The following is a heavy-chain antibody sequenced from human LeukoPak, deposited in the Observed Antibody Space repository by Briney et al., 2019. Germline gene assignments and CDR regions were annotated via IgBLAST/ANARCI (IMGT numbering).Heavy chain of an antibody. V-gene: IGHV3-74*01. J-gene: IGHJ4*02. Sequence: GGSLRLSCAASGFPFSAYWMHWVRQVPGKGLVWVSRINSDGTTTNYADPVKGRFTISRDNAKNTLYLQMNSLRAEDTAVYYCARETIAVVPAALYWGQGTLVTVSS. CDR3: ARETIAVVPAALY. CDR2: INSDGTTT. CDR1: GFPFSAYW. D-gene: IGHD2-2*01.